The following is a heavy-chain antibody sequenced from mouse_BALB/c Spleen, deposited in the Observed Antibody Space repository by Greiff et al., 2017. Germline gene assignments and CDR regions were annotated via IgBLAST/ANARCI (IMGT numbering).Heavy chain of an antibody. Sequence: EVHLVESGGGLVKPGGSLKLSCAASGFTFSDYYMYWVRQTPEKRLEWVATISDGGSYTYYPDSVKGRFTISRDNAKNNLYLQMSSLKSEDTAMYYCARAGGMITSAWFAYWGQGTRVTVSA. CDR2: ISDGGSYT. D-gene: IGHD2-4*01. V-gene: IGHV5-4*02. J-gene: IGHJ3*01. CDR1: GFTFSDYY. CDR3: ARAGGMITSAWFAY.